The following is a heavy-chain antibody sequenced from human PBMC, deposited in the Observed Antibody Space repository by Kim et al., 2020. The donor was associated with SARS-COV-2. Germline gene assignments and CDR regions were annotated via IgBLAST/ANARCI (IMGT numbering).Heavy chain of an antibody. Sequence: GGSLRLSCAASGFTFSSYGMHWVRQAPGKGLEWVAVIWYDGSNKYYADSVKGRFTLSRDNSKNTLYLQMNSLIAEGTAVYYCARAWGDGYNYGPFDYWGQGTLVTVSS. CDR2: IWYDGSNK. D-gene: IGHD5-12*01. J-gene: IGHJ4*02. V-gene: IGHV3-33*01. CDR3: ARAWGDGYNYGPFDY. CDR1: GFTFSSYG.